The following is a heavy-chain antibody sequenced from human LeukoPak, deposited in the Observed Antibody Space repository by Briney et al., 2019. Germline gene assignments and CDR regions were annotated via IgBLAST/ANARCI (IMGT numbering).Heavy chain of an antibody. D-gene: IGHD7-27*01. Sequence: SETLSPTCTVSGGSISITNYYWAWIHQPPGKGLEYIGSIYYSGSTSYNPSLKSRVTISVDTSKNQFSLKVNSMTATDTAVFYCARHSAGDGIDYWGQGTLVTVSS. V-gene: IGHV4-39*01. J-gene: IGHJ4*02. CDR3: ARHSAGDGIDY. CDR2: IYYSGST. CDR1: GGSISITNYY.